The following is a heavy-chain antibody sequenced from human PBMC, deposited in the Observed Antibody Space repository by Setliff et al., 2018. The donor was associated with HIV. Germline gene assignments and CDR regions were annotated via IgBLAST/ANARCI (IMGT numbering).Heavy chain of an antibody. CDR2: IIPILGIA. D-gene: IGHD3-10*01. CDR1: GGTFSSYA. CDR3: ARVLIWFGEHLSYGMDV. V-gene: IGHV1-69*10. J-gene: IGHJ6*02. Sequence: SVKVSCKASGGTFSSYAISWVRQAPGQGLEWMGGIIPILGIANYAQKFQGRVTMTRNTSISTAYMELSSLRSEDTAVYYCARVLIWFGEHLSYGMDVWGQGTTVTVSS.